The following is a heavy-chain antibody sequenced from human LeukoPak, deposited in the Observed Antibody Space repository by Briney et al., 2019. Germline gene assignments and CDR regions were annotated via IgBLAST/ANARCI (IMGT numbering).Heavy chain of an antibody. V-gene: IGHV3-74*01. J-gene: IGHJ4*02. CDR2: INTDGSHT. D-gene: IGHD4-17*01. CDR3: AITGGPTVTAFDL. Sequence: GGSLRLSCAASGFTFSSYWIHWVRQAPGKGLVWVSRINTDGSHTSYADSVKGRFTISRDNANNTLYLQMNSLRAEDTAVYYCAITGGPTVTAFDLWGQGILVTVSS. CDR1: GFTFSSYW.